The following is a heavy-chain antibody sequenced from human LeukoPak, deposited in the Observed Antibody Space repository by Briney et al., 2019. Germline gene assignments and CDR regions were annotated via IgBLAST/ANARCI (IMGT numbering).Heavy chain of an antibody. V-gene: IGHV4-59*01. CDR3: AREGGSYDSSGYVDY. CDR2: IYYSGST. CDR1: GGSISSYY. J-gene: IGHJ4*02. D-gene: IGHD3-22*01. Sequence: SETLSLTCTVSGGSISSYYWSWIRQPPGKGLEWIGYIYYSGSTNYNPSLKSRVTISVDASKNQFSLKLRSVTAADTAVYYCAREGGSYDSSGYVDYWGQGTLVTVSS.